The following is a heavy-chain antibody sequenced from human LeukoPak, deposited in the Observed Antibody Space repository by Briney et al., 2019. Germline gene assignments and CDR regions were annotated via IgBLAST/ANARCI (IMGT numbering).Heavy chain of an antibody. CDR1: GFTFEDYA. Sequence: PGGSLRLSCAASGFTFEDYAMHWVRQVPGKGLEWVSFISGDGGNTYYRDSVKGRFTISRDNSKNSLYLQMNNLKTEDTALYSCAKSRLSGWYGDNWFDPWGQGTLVTVSS. CDR3: AKSRLSGWYGDNWFDP. J-gene: IGHJ5*02. CDR2: ISGDGGNT. V-gene: IGHV3-43*02. D-gene: IGHD6-19*01.